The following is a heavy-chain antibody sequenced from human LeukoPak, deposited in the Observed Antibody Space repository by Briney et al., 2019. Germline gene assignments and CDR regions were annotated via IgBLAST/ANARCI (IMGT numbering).Heavy chain of an antibody. CDR3: AREMVYCSDGSCDYGMDV. J-gene: IGHJ6*02. D-gene: IGHD2-15*01. Sequence: GGSLRLSCAASGFTFSSYAMHWVRQAPGKGLEWVAVISYDGSNKYYADSVKGRFTISRDNSKNTLYLQMNSLRAEDTAVYYCAREMVYCSDGSCDYGMDVWGQGTTVTVSS. V-gene: IGHV3-30*04. CDR2: ISYDGSNK. CDR1: GFTFSSYA.